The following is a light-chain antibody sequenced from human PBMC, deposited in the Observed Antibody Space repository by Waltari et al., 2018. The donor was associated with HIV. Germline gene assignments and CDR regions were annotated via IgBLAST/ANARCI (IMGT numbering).Light chain of an antibody. Sequence: QSALTQPASVSGSPGQSITISCTGTSSDVGGYNYVSWYQQHPGKAPKLMIFEVSNRPSGGSNPFSGSKSGNTASLTIAGLQAEDEADYYCSSYTTRSTPDPNWVFGGGTKLTVL. CDR3: SSYTTRSTPDPNWV. CDR1: SSDVGGYNY. V-gene: IGLV2-14*01. J-gene: IGLJ3*02. CDR2: EVS.